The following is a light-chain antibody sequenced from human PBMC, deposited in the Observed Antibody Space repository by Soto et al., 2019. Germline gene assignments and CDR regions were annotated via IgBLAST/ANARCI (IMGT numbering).Light chain of an antibody. V-gene: IGLV2-14*01. CDR2: EVS. J-gene: IGLJ2*01. CDR1: SSDVNTYNY. Sequence: QSALTQPASVSGSPGQSITISCTGTSSDVNTYNYVSWYQQHPGKAPKLMIYEVSNRPSGVSNRFSGSKSGNTASLTISGLQAEDAADYYRSSYTNNTRVFGGGTKVTVL. CDR3: SSYTNNTRV.